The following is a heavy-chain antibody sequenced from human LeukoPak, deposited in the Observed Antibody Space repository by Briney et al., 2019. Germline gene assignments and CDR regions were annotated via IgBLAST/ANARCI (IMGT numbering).Heavy chain of an antibody. J-gene: IGHJ5*02. V-gene: IGHV4-34*01. CDR1: GGSFSDYY. D-gene: IGHD6-6*01. Sequence: PSETLPLTCGVNGGSFSDYYWSWIRQPPGKGLEWIGEINHSGSTNYNPSLKSRVTMSVDTSKNHFSLNLSSVTAADTAVYYCARVYSSSGYSWFDPWGQGTLVTVSS. CDR2: INHSGST. CDR3: ARVYSSSGYSWFDP.